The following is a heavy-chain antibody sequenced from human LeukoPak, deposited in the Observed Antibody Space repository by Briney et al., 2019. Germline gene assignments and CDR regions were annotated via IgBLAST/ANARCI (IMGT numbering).Heavy chain of an antibody. CDR3: ARDRTTGTNPAGWFDP. J-gene: IGHJ5*02. CDR2: INPSGGST. Sequence: ASVKVSCKASGYTFTSYYMHWVRQAPGQGLEWMGIINPSGGSTSYAQKFQGRVTMTRDTSTSTVYMELSSLRSEDTAVYYCARDRTTGTNPAGWFDPWGQGTLVTVSS. V-gene: IGHV1-46*01. D-gene: IGHD1-1*01. CDR1: GYTFTSYY.